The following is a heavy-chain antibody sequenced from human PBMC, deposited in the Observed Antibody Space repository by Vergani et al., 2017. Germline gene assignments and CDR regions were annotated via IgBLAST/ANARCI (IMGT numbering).Heavy chain of an antibody. D-gene: IGHD2-2*01. CDR3: ARGEIVVVPAAIHYYYYYMDV. Sequence: QVQLQESGPGLVKPSETLSLTCTVSGGSISSYYWSWIRQPPGKGLAWIGYIYYSGSTNYNPSLKSRVTISVDTSKNQFSLKLSSVTAADTAVYYCARGEIVVVPAAIHYYYYYMDVWGKGTTVTVSS. CDR2: IYYSGST. J-gene: IGHJ6*03. V-gene: IGHV4-59*01. CDR1: GGSISSYY.